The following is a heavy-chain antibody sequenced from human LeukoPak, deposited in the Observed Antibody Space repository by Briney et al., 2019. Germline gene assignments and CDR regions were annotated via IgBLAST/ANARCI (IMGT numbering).Heavy chain of an antibody. CDR3: AKDQRAMDD. Sequence: QPGGSLRLSCTASGFAFSFYDMTWVRQAPGKGLEWVSSISGGGDSTSYADSVKGRFTISRDNSKNTLYLQMNSLRAEDTAVYYCAKDQRAMDDWGQGTLVTVTS. CDR2: ISGGGDST. V-gene: IGHV3-23*01. CDR1: GFAFSFYD. D-gene: IGHD5-18*01. J-gene: IGHJ4*02.